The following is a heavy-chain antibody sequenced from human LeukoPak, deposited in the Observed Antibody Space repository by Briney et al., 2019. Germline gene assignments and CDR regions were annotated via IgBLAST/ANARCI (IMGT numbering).Heavy chain of an antibody. CDR1: GGTFSSYA. Sequence: ASVKVSCKASGGTFSSYAISWVRQAPGQGLEWMGGIIPIFGTANYAQKFQGRVTITADESTSTAYMELSSLRSEDTAVYYCGRDRGYRSGWSPDGFDPWGQETLVPVPS. V-gene: IGHV1-69*13. J-gene: IGHJ5*02. CDR2: IIPIFGTA. CDR3: GRDRGYRSGWSPDGFDP. D-gene: IGHD6-19*01.